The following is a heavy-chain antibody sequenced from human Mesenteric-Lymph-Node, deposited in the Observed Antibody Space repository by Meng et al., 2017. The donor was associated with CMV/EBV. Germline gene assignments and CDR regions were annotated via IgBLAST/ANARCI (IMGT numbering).Heavy chain of an antibody. CDR1: GFTFDDYG. CDR2: ISWNSGSI. V-gene: IGHV3-9*03. Sequence: SLKISCAASGFTFDDYGMSWVRQAPGKGLEWVSGISWNSGSIGYADSVKGRFTISRDNAKNSLYLQMNSLRAEDMALYYCAKDINSSGWYGAFDIWGQGTMVTVSS. CDR3: AKDINSSGWYGAFDI. J-gene: IGHJ3*02. D-gene: IGHD6-19*01.